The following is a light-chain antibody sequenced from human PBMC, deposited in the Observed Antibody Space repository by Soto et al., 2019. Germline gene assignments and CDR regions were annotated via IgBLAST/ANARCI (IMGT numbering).Light chain of an antibody. J-gene: IGLJ1*01. V-gene: IGLV1-44*01. CDR3: QSYDSSLSGYV. Sequence: SALTQPPSASGTPGQRVTISCSGSNSNIGTNTVNWYQQLPGTAPRLLIYTNNQRPSGVPQRFSGSKTGTSASLAIGGLQAEDEADYYCQSYDSSLSGYVFGTGTKVTVL. CDR1: NSNIGTNT. CDR2: TNN.